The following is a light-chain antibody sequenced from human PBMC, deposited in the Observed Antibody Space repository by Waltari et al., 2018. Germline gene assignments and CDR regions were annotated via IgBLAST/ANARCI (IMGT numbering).Light chain of an antibody. Sequence: QSALTQPASVSGSPGQSITISCSGTTNDIGTYDYVSWYQHHPGKAPKLIIYDVSHRPAGVSSRFPGSKSGNTASLTVSGLQAEYEADYYCSSYTSTSTLVVFGGGTKLTVL. V-gene: IGLV2-14*03. CDR1: TNDIGTYDY. CDR3: SSYTSTSTLVV. CDR2: DVS. J-gene: IGLJ2*01.